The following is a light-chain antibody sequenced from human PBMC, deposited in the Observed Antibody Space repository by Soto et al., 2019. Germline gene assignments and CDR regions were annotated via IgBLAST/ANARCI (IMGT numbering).Light chain of an antibody. J-gene: IGLJ3*02. CDR2: LEGSGSY. Sequence: QSVLTQSSSASASLGSSVKLTCTLSSGHSSYIIAWHQQQPGKAPRYLMKLEGSGSYNKGSGVPDRFSGSSSGADRYLTISNLQFEDDADYYCETWDFNTRVFGGGTKLTVL. CDR1: SGHSSYI. V-gene: IGLV4-60*02. CDR3: ETWDFNTRV.